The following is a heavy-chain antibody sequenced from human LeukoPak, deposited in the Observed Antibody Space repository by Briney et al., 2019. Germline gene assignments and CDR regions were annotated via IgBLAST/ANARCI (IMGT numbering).Heavy chain of an antibody. Sequence: PGGSLRLSCAASGFTFSSYAMSWVRQAPGKGLEWVSAISGSGGRIYYGASVKGRLTISRDNSKNTLNLQMNSLRAEDTAVYYCATSKYSGSYWGQGILVTASS. CDR1: GFTFSSYA. J-gene: IGHJ4*02. CDR2: ISGSGGRI. V-gene: IGHV3-23*01. CDR3: ATSKYSGSY. D-gene: IGHD1-26*01.